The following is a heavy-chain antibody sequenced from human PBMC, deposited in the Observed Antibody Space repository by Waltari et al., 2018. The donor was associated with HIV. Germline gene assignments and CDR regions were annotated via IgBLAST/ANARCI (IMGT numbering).Heavy chain of an antibody. Sequence: QVQLVESGGGVVQPGGSMRVSCAASGFTFSSSGLHWVRQAPGRGLEWVAFIRYDGSNEYYADSVKGRFTISRDNSKNTLYLQMNSLRAEDTAVYYCAKPRHYYDSSGLDYWGQGTLVTVSS. CDR3: AKPRHYYDSSGLDY. J-gene: IGHJ4*02. V-gene: IGHV3-30*02. D-gene: IGHD3-22*01. CDR1: GFTFSSSG. CDR2: IRYDGSNE.